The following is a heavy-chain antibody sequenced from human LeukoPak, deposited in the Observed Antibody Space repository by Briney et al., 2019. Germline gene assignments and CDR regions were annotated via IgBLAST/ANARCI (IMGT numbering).Heavy chain of an antibody. J-gene: IGHJ4*02. CDR3: ATHIIEFRGVIDPAIDY. CDR2: IYTSGST. CDR1: GGSICNYY. Sequence: SETLSLTCAVSGGSICNYYWSWIRQPPGKGLEWIGYIYTSGSTNYNPSLKSRVTISVDTSKNQVSLKLSSVTAADTAVYYCATHIIEFRGVIDPAIDYWGQGTLVTVSS. V-gene: IGHV4-4*09. D-gene: IGHD3-16*02.